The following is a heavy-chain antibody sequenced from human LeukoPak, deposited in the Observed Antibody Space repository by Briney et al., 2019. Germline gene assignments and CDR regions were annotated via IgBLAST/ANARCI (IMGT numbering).Heavy chain of an antibody. CDR3: ARDIDPPTVTTGFDY. CDR2: ISAYNGNT. V-gene: IGHV1-18*01. D-gene: IGHD4-17*01. CDR1: GYTFTSYG. Sequence: ASVTVSFKASGYTFTSYGICGVRQAPGQGREWMGWISAYNGNTNYAQKLQGRVTMTTDTSPSTGYVELRSMRSDDTAVYYCARDIDPPTVTTGFDYWGQGTLVTVYS. J-gene: IGHJ4*02.